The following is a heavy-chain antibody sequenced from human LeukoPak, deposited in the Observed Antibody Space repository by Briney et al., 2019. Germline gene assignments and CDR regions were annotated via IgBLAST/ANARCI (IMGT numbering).Heavy chain of an antibody. D-gene: IGHD1-1*01. Sequence: KPWETLSLTCTVSGGSISSYYWSWIRQPPGKGLEWIGYIYYSGSTNYNPSLKSRVTISVDTSKNQFSLKLSSVTAADTAVYYCARHMGLGYTYFYPYFDYWGQGTLVTVSS. V-gene: IGHV4-59*08. CDR1: GGSISSYY. CDR2: IYYSGST. CDR3: ARHMGLGYTYFYPYFDY. J-gene: IGHJ4*01.